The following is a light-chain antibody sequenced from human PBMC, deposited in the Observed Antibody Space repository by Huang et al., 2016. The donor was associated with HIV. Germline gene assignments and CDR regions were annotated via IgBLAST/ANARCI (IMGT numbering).Light chain of an antibody. Sequence: IQMTQSPGSLSTSVGDRVTLLCRARQSISTYVNWYQLVPGKAPKLRIQASSSLQSGVPSRVSGSGSETDFTLTISSLQPEDFVTYFCQQSYATPYTFGPGTKLEI. CDR1: QSISTY. CDR3: QQSYATPYT. J-gene: IGKJ2*01. CDR2: ASS. V-gene: IGKV1-39*01.